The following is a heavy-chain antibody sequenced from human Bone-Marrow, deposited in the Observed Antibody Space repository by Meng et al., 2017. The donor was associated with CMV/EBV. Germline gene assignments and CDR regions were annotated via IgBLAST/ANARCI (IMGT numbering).Heavy chain of an antibody. CDR2: INPNSGGT. V-gene: IGHV1-2*02. CDR1: GYTFTSYG. CDR3: ARDRWVGRIAAPADV. D-gene: IGHD6-13*01. J-gene: IGHJ6*02. Sequence: ASVKVSCKASGYTFTSYGISWVRQAPGQGLEWMGWINPNSGGTNYAQKFQGRVTMTRDTSISTAYMELSRLRSDDTAVYYCARDRWVGRIAAPADVWGQGTMVTVSS.